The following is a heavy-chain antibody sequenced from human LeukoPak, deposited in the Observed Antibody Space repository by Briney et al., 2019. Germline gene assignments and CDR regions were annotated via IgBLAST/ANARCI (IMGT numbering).Heavy chain of an antibody. V-gene: IGHV4-34*01. J-gene: IGHJ4*02. CDR1: GGSLSGYY. D-gene: IGHD3-22*01. Sequence: SETLSFTCAVYGGSLSGYYWSWIRQPPGKGLEWIGEINHSGSTNYNPSLKSRVTISVDTSKNQFSLKLSSVTAADTAVYYCVRGSYYDSSGYNDYWGQGTLVTVSS. CDR3: VRGSYYDSSGYNDY. CDR2: INHSGST.